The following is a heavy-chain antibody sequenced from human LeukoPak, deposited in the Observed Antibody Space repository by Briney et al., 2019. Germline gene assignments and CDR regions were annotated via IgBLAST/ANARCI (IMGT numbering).Heavy chain of an antibody. CDR3: ARKRGGHRDYGDYGNWFGP. CDR2: ISSSSSYI. Sequence: AGGSLRLSCAASGFTFSSYSMNWVRQAPGKGLEWVSSISSSSSYIYYADSVKGRFTISRDNAKNSLYLQMNSLRAEDTAVYYCARKRGGHRDYGDYGNWFGPWGQGTLVTVSS. J-gene: IGHJ5*02. D-gene: IGHD4-17*01. CDR1: GFTFSSYS. V-gene: IGHV3-21*01.